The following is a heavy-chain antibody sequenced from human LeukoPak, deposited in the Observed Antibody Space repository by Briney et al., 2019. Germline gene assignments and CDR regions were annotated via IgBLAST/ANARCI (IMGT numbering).Heavy chain of an antibody. D-gene: IGHD2-15*01. Sequence: ASVKVSCKASGYTFTSFDINWVRQATGQGLEWMGWMHPNSGNTGYAQKFQGRVTMTRNTSISTAYMELSSLRSEDTAVYYCARDQDIVVVVAALRQREMGGFDPWGQGTLVTVSS. J-gene: IGHJ5*02. CDR3: ARDQDIVVVVAALRQREMGGFDP. V-gene: IGHV1-8*01. CDR2: MHPNSGNT. CDR1: GYTFTSFD.